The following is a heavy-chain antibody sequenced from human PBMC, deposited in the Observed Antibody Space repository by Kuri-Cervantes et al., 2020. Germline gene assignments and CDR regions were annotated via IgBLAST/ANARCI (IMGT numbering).Heavy chain of an antibody. V-gene: IGHV1-18*01. CDR3: ARDRRSSSGSYAAY. CDR2: ISAYNGNT. J-gene: IGHJ4*02. Sequence: ASVKVSCKTSGYTFTTYEISWVRQAPGQGLEWMGWISAYNGNTNYAQKLQGRVTMTTDTSTSTAYMELRSLRSDDTAVYYCARDRRSSSGSYAAYWGRGTLVTGSS. CDR1: GYTFTTYE. D-gene: IGHD1-26*01.